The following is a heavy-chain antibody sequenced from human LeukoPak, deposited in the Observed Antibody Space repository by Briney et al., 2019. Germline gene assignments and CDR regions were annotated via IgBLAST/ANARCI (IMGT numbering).Heavy chain of an antibody. Sequence: PSETLSLTCEVSGDSLSSGGYSWSWIRQPPGKGLEWIGYIRYSGSTYYNPSLKSRVTISVDTSKNQFSLKLSSVTAADTAVYYCARDLTGDFEGFDYWGQGTLVTVSS. CDR3: ARDLTGDFEGFDY. D-gene: IGHD7-27*01. CDR2: IRYSGST. V-gene: IGHV4-30-4*07. J-gene: IGHJ4*02. CDR1: GDSLSSGGYS.